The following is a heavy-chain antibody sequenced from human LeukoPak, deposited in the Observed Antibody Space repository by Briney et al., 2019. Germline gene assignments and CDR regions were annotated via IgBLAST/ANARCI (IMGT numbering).Heavy chain of an antibody. CDR1: GFTFSSYG. Sequence: GGSLRLSCAASGFTFSSYGMHWVRQAPGKGLEWVAVISYDGSNKYYADSVKGRFTISRDNSKNTLYLQMNSLRAEDTAVYYCAKAPTYCSGGSCYFDYWGQGTLVTVSS. CDR2: ISYDGSNK. V-gene: IGHV3-30*18. CDR3: AKAPTYCSGGSCYFDY. J-gene: IGHJ4*02. D-gene: IGHD2-15*01.